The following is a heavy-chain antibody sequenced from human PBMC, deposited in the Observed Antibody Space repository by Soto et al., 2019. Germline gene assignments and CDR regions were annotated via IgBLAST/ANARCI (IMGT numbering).Heavy chain of an antibody. CDR1: GFSLSTSGVG. CDR2: IYWNDDK. J-gene: IGHJ6*02. D-gene: IGHD5-12*01. Sequence: SGPTLVNPTQTRTLTCTFSGFSLSTSGVGVGWIRQPPGKALEWLALIYWNDDKRYSPSLKSRLTITKDTSKNQVVLTMTNMDPVDTATYYCALSAIVAAMGVYYYGMDVWDEAPTVTVSS. CDR3: ALSAIVAAMGVYYYGMDV. V-gene: IGHV2-5*01.